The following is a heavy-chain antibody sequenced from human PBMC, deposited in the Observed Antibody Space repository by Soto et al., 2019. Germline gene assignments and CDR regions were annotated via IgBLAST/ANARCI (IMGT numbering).Heavy chain of an antibody. D-gene: IGHD3-3*01. V-gene: IGHV4-4*07. Sequence: SETLSLTCSVSGGTISGYYWTWIRQPAGKGLEWIGRIYSSGNTKYNPSLQSRVTMSLDTSNNQFSLRLTSVTAADTAVYYCARGQRFSDWFDPWGQGTLVTV. CDR1: GGTISGYY. J-gene: IGHJ5*02. CDR3: ARGQRFSDWFDP. CDR2: IYSSGNT.